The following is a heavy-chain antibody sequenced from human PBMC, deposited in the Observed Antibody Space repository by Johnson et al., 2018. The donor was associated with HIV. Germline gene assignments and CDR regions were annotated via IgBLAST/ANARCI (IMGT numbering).Heavy chain of an antibody. V-gene: IGHV3-9*01. CDR1: GFTFDDYA. CDR3: AKERVGATGGAFDI. Sequence: VQLVESGGGLVQPGRSLRLSCAASGFTFDDYAMHWVRQAPGKGLEWVSGISWNSGSIGYADSVQGRFTISRDNAKNSLYLQMNSLRAEDTAVYYCAKERVGATGGAFDIWGQGTMVTVSS. D-gene: IGHD1-26*01. CDR2: ISWNSGSI. J-gene: IGHJ3*02.